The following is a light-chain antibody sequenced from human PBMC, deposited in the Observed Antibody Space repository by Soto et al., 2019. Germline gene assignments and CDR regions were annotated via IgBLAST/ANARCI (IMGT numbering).Light chain of an antibody. CDR2: GES. CDR1: QSVSSSY. J-gene: IGKJ5*01. Sequence: EIVLTQSPGTLSLSPGERATLSCRASQSVSSSYLAWYQQKPGQAPRILIYGESSRATGIPDRFSGSGSGTDLNLTISSLEPEDFAVYYCQQYGSSSITCGQGTRLEIK. V-gene: IGKV3-20*01. CDR3: QQYGSSSIT.